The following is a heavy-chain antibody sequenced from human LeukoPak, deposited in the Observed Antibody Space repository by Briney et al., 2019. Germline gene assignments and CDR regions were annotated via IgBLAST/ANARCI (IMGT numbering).Heavy chain of an antibody. J-gene: IGHJ4*02. Sequence: APVKVSCKASGGTFSSYAISWVRQAPGQGLEWMGRIIPILGIANYAQKFQGRVTITADKSTSTAYMELSSLRSEDTAVYYCARGVATNKDYWGQGTLVTVSS. CDR1: GGTFSSYA. CDR3: ARGVATNKDY. V-gene: IGHV1-69*04. CDR2: IIPILGIA. D-gene: IGHD5-24*01.